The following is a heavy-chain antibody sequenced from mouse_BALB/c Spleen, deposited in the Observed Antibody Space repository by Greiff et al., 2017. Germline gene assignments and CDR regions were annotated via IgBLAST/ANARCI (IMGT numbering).Heavy chain of an antibody. V-gene: IGHV3-8*02. D-gene: IGHD1-1*01. CDR3: ARNYYGSSYAMDY. CDR1: GDSITSGY. CDR2: ISYRGST. J-gene: IGHJ4*01. Sequence: VQLKESGPSLVKPSQTLSLTCSVTGDSITSGYWNWIRKFPGNKLEYMGYISYRGSTYYNPSLKSRISITRDTSKNQYYLQLNSVTTEDTATYYCARNYYGSSYAMDYWGQGTSVTVSS.